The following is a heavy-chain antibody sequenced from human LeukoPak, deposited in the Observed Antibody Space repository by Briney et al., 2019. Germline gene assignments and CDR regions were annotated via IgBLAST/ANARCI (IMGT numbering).Heavy chain of an antibody. D-gene: IGHD6-19*01. CDR2: IKSKTDGGTT. Sequence: GGSLRLSCAASGFTFSNAWMSWVRQAPGKGLEWVGRIKSKTDGGTTDYAAPVKGRFTISRDDSKNTLYLQMNSLKTEDTAVYYCITVLLGGQWLVWDYFDYWGQGTLVTVSS. J-gene: IGHJ4*02. CDR3: ITVLLGGQWLVWDYFDY. V-gene: IGHV3-15*01. CDR1: GFTFSNAW.